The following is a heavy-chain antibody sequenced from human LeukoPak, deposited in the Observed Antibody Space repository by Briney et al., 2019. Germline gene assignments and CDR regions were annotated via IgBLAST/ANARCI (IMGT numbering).Heavy chain of an antibody. Sequence: PGRSLRLSCAASGFTFSSYGIHWVRQAPGKGLEWVAVIWYDGSNTYYADSVKGRFTISRDNSKNTLYLQMNSLRAEDTAVYYCAKDLKAVAGIMDYWGQGTLVTVSS. V-gene: IGHV3-33*06. D-gene: IGHD6-19*01. J-gene: IGHJ4*02. CDR2: IWYDGSNT. CDR1: GFTFSSYG. CDR3: AKDLKAVAGIMDY.